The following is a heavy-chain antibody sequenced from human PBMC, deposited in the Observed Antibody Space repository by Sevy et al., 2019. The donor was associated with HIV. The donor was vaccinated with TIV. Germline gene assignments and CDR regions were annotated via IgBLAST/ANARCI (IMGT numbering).Heavy chain of an antibody. D-gene: IGHD3-10*01. CDR2: IYYSGST. CDR1: GGSISSYY. J-gene: IGHJ4*02. Sequence: SETLSLTCTVSGGSISSYYCSWIRQPPGKGLEWIGYIYYSGSTNYNPSLKSRVTISVDTSKNQFSLKLSSVTAADTAVYYCARRGSGSYYANFDYWGQRTLVTVSS. V-gene: IGHV4-59*01. CDR3: ARRGSGSYYANFDY.